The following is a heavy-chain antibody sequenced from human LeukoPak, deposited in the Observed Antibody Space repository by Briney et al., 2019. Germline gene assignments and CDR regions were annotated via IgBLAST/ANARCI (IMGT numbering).Heavy chain of an antibody. CDR2: IYYSANT. Sequence: SETLSLTCTVSGGSISSGSYYWGWLRQPPGKGLEWIGSIYYSANTYYSPSLKSRVTISVDTSKNQFSLKLSSVTAADTAVYYCARYHSGYDDYWGQGTLVTVSS. CDR3: ARYHSGYDDY. V-gene: IGHV4-39*07. D-gene: IGHD5-12*01. CDR1: GGSISSGSYY. J-gene: IGHJ4*02.